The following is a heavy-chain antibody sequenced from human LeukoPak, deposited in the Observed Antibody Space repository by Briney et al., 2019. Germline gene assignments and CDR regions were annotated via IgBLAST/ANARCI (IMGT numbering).Heavy chain of an antibody. D-gene: IGHD3-22*01. J-gene: IGHJ4*02. CDR1: GFTFSSYS. CDR2: ISSSSSYI. CDR3: ARDRVPPDTYYYDSSGYVDY. V-gene: IGHV3-21*01. Sequence: GGSLRLSCAASGFTFSSYSMNWVRQAPGKGLEWVSSISSSSSYIYYADSVKSRFTISRDNAKNSLYLQMNSLRAEDTAVYYCARDRVPPDTYYYDSSGYVDYWGQGTLVTVSS.